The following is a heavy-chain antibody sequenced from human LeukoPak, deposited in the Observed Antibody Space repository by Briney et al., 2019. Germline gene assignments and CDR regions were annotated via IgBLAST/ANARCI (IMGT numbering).Heavy chain of an antibody. CDR3: ARGRSKINWFDP. J-gene: IGHJ5*02. CDR1: GYTFTSYD. Sequence: ASVKVSCKASGYTFTSYDINWVRQAPGQGLEWMGRINPNSGGTNYAQKFQGRVTMTRDTSISTAYMELSRLRSDDTAVYYCARGRSKINWFDPWGQGTLVTVSS. D-gene: IGHD3-10*01. CDR2: INPNSGGT. V-gene: IGHV1-2*06.